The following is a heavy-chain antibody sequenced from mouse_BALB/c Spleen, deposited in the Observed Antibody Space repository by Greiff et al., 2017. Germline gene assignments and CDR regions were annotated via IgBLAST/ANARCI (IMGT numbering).Heavy chain of an antibody. CDR3: ARGLLRSPWFAY. CDR2: INSNGGST. D-gene: IGHD1-1*01. V-gene: IGHV5-6-3*01. Sequence: EVQLVESGGGLVQPGGSLKLSCAASGFTFSSYGMSWVRQTPDKRLELVATINSNGGSTYYPDSVKGRFTISRDNAKNTLYLQMSSLKSEDTAMYYCARGLLRSPWFAYWGQGTLVTVSA. CDR1: GFTFSSYG. J-gene: IGHJ3*01.